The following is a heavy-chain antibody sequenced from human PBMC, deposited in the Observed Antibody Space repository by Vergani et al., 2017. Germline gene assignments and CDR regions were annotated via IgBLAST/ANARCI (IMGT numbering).Heavy chain of an antibody. V-gene: IGHV3-30*02. D-gene: IGHD6-19*01. CDR3: AKDPQWLTPHYFDC. J-gene: IGHJ4*02. CDR1: GFTFSSYG. CDR2: IRFDGSNK. Sequence: QVQLVESGGGVVQPGGSLRLSCAASGFTFSSYGMHWVRQAPGKGLEWVAFIRFDGSNKYYADSVKGRFTISRDNSKITLYLQMNSLRAEDTALYYCAKDPQWLTPHYFDCWGQGTLVTVSS.